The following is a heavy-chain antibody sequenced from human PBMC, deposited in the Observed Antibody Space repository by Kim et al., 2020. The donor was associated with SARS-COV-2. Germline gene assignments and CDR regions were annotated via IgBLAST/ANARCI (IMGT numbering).Heavy chain of an antibody. CDR2: ISAYNGNT. J-gene: IGHJ5*02. CDR1: GYTFTSYG. Sequence: ASVKVSCKASGYTFTSYGISWVRQAPGQGLEWMGWISAYNGNTNYAQKLQGRVTMTTDTSTSTAYMELRSLRSDDTAVYYCAGNYDILTGLGWFDPWGQGTLVTVSS. V-gene: IGHV1-18*01. CDR3: AGNYDILTGLGWFDP. D-gene: IGHD3-9*01.